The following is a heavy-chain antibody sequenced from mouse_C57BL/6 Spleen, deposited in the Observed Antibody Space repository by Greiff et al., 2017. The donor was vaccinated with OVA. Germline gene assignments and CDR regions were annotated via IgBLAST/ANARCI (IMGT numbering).Heavy chain of an antibody. CDR2: ISSGSSNI. V-gene: IGHV5-17*01. Sequence: DVMLVESGGGLVKPGGSLKLSCAASGFTFSDYGLHWVRQAPEKGLEWVAYISSGSSNIYSADTVTGRFTISRANAKNTLFLQMTSLMSEDTAMYYCARARITTSFDDWGQGTTLTVSS. CDR1: GFTFSDYG. J-gene: IGHJ2*01. D-gene: IGHD2-4*01. CDR3: ARARITTSFDD.